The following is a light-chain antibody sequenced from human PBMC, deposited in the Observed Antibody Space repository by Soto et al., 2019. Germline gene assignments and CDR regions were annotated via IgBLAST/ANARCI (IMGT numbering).Light chain of an antibody. J-gene: IGKJ1*01. CDR3: QQYNSYWT. CDR2: KAS. Sequence: DIQMTQSPSTLSASAGDRVTITCRASQSISTWLAWYQQKPGKAPKLLIYKASSLESGVPSRFSGSGSGTEFTLTISSLQPDDFGTYYCQQYNSYWTFCQGTKVEIK. V-gene: IGKV1-5*03. CDR1: QSISTW.